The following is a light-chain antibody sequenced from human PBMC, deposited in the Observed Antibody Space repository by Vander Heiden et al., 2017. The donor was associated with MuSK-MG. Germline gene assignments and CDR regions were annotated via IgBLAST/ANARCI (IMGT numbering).Light chain of an antibody. CDR2: AASTS. Sequence: DIQMTQSPSSLSASVGDRVTITCRASQSITAYLNWYQQKPGKAPKVLIYAASTSSLQSGVPSRFSGSASGTDFTLTIRMLRPEDFTTYYCQRSDSTRFTFGHGTKVDIK. CDR1: QSITAY. J-gene: IGKJ3*01. CDR3: QRSDSTRFT. V-gene: IGKV1-39*01.